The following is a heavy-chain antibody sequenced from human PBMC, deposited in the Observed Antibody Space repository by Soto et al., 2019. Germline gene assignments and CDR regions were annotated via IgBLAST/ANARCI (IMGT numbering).Heavy chain of an antibody. CDR3: ARSRDILTGYFTYNWFDP. CDR2: MNPNSGNT. CDR1: GYTFASYD. D-gene: IGHD3-9*01. J-gene: IGHJ5*02. V-gene: IGHV1-8*01. Sequence: ASVKVSCKASGYTFASYDVNWVRQATGQGLEWMGWMNPNSGNTGYAQKFQGRVTMTRNTSISTAYMELSSLRSEDTAVYYCARSRDILTGYFTYNWFDPWG.